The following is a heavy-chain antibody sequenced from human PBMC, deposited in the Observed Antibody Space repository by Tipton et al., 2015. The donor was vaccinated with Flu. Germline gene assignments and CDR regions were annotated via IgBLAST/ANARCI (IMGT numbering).Heavy chain of an antibody. D-gene: IGHD2-8*01. CDR1: GSSISSGYY. V-gene: IGHV4-61*01. Sequence: TLSLTCTVSGSSISSGYYWGWIRQPPGKGLEWIGYIYYTGRTKQNPSLKSRVTISVDTSKNQFSLKLSSVTTADTAVYYCARYHCPNGICDSFDYWGQGTLVTVSS. CDR2: IYYTGRT. CDR3: ARYHCPNGICDSFDY. J-gene: IGHJ4*02.